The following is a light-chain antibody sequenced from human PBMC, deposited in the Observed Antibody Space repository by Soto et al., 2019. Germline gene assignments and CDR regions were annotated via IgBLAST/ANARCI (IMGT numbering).Light chain of an antibody. V-gene: IGKV3-15*01. CDR2: GAS. Sequence: EIVMTQSPATLSVSPGERATLSCRASQSVSSNLAWYQQKPGQAPRLLIYGASTRATGIPAKFSGSGSGTEFTLTISSLQPDDFTTYYCQQYKTYTYTFAQGTKLEIK. CDR3: QQYKTYTYT. CDR1: QSVSSN. J-gene: IGKJ2*01.